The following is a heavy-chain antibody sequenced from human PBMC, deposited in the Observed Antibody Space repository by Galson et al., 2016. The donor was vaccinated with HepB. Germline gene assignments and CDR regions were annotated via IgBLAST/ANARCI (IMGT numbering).Heavy chain of an antibody. D-gene: IGHD3-10*01. J-gene: IGHJ5*01. Sequence: SETLSLTCTVSGASISGYYLSWIRQPPGKGLEWIGYIYYSGRTNYNPSLKSRVTISVDTSKNQFSLKLTSVTAADTAAYYCARRSHDSYGSGSLDSWGQGTLVIVSS. CDR3: ARRSHDSYGSGSLDS. CDR1: GASISGYY. CDR2: IYYSGRT. V-gene: IGHV4-59*08.